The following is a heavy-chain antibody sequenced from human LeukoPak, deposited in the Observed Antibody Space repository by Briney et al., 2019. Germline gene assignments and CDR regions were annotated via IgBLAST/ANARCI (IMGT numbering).Heavy chain of an antibody. CDR1: GYTFTSYG. V-gene: IGHV1-18*01. CDR3: ARFSFYDSSGYYLPFDY. CDR2: ISAYNGST. J-gene: IGHJ4*02. D-gene: IGHD3-22*01. Sequence: ASVKVSCKASGYTFTSYGISWVRQAPGQGLEWMGWISAYNGSTNYAQKLQGRVTMTTDTSTSTAYMELRSLRSDDTAVYYCARFSFYDSSGYYLPFDYWGQGTLVTVSS.